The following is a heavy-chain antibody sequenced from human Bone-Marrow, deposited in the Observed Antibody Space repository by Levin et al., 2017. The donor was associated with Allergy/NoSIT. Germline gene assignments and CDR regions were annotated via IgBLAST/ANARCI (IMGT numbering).Heavy chain of an antibody. CDR2: INPNSGAT. V-gene: IGHV1-2*02. Sequence: ASVKVSCEASGYAFSGYFVHWVRQTPGQGLEWMGWINPNSGATKYAPKFQDRVTMTRDTAISTAYMDLSRLTSDDTAVYYCARGRTITLIVVATAEHWGQGTLVTVSS. D-gene: IGHD3-22*01. CDR1: GYAFSGYF. CDR3: ARGRTITLIVVATAEH. J-gene: IGHJ1*01.